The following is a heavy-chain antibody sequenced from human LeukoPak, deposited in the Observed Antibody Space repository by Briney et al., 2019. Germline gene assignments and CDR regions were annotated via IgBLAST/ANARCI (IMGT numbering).Heavy chain of an antibody. J-gene: IGHJ4*02. Sequence: GGSLRLSCAASGFTFDDYAIHWVRQAPGKGLEWVSGISWNSGSIGYADSVKGRFTISRDNAKNSLYLQMNSLRTEDTAVYYCARPDRITMIEGFAHWGQGILVTVSS. V-gene: IGHV3-9*01. CDR2: ISWNSGSI. D-gene: IGHD3-22*01. CDR3: ARPDRITMIEGFAH. CDR1: GFTFDDYA.